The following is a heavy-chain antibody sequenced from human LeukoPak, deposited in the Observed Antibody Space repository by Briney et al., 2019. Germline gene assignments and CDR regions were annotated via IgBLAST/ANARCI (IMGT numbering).Heavy chain of an antibody. Sequence: PGGSLRLSCAASGFSFSSYWMTWVRKAPGKGLEWVANINQDGSEKYYVDSVKGRLTISRDNAKNSLYLQMNSLRAEDTAAYYCARRTYSSSWFFDYWGQGTLVTVSS. CDR1: GFSFSSYW. CDR2: INQDGSEK. CDR3: ARRTYSSSWFFDY. J-gene: IGHJ4*02. D-gene: IGHD6-13*01. V-gene: IGHV3-7*01.